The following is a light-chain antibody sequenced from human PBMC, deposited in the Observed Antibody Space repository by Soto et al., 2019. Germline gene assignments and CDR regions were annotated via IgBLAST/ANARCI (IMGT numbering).Light chain of an antibody. CDR1: QSVSSSY. V-gene: IGKV3-20*01. J-gene: IGKJ2*01. CDR3: LQFGISPYT. CDR2: GAS. Sequence: EIALTQSPGTLSLSPGERATLSCRASQSVSSSYVAWYQQKPGQTPRLVIYGASTRATGTPDRFSGSGSGTDFTLTISGLEAEHFAVYFCLQFGISPYTFGQGTKLEV.